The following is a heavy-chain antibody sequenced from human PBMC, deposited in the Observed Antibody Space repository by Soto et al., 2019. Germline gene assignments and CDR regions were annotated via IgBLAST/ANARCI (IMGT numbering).Heavy chain of an antibody. CDR2: IIPIFGTA. CDR3: ARATGYRDGSGWYWFDP. V-gene: IGHV1-69*06. Sequence: QVQLVQSGAEVKKPGSSVKVSCKASGGTFSSYAISWVRQAPGQGLEWMGGIIPIFGTANYAQKLQGRVTMTTDTSTSTAYMELRSLRSDDTAVYYCARATGYRDGSGWYWFDPWGQGTLVTVSS. J-gene: IGHJ5*02. D-gene: IGHD6-19*01. CDR1: GGTFSSYA.